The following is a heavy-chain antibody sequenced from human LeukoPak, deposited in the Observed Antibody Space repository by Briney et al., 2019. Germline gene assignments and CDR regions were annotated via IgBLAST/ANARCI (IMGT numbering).Heavy chain of an antibody. V-gene: IGHV3-53*01. CDR3: ARVSRGPHPYYYDSSGYMDY. D-gene: IGHD3-22*01. CDR1: GFTVSSNY. J-gene: IGHJ4*02. Sequence: PGGSLRLSCAASGFTVSSNYMSWVRQAPEKGLEWVSVIYSGGSTYYADSVKGRFTISRDNSKNTLYLQMNSLRAEDTAVYYCARVSRGPHPYYYDSSGYMDYWGQGTLVTVSS. CDR2: IYSGGST.